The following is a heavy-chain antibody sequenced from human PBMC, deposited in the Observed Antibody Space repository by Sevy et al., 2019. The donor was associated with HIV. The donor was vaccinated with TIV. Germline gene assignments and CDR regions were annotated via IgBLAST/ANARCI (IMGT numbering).Heavy chain of an antibody. Sequence: GGSLRLSCAASGFTFSDYAMHWVRQAPGKGLEWVVVIWYDGSNKYYVDSVKGRFTISRDNSKNMLYLQMNSLRAEDTAVYYCATYSVNYYYSMDVWGQGTTVTVSS. V-gene: IGHV3-33*01. J-gene: IGHJ6*02. D-gene: IGHD1-26*01. CDR3: ATYSVNYYYSMDV. CDR2: IWYDGSNK. CDR1: GFTFSDYA.